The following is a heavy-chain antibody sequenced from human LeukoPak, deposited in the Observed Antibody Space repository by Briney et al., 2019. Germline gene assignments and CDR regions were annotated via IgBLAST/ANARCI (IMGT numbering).Heavy chain of an antibody. CDR2: ISGSGDST. CDR1: GFTFSSYA. CDR3: AKDRVCGSTSCYGIFDY. V-gene: IGHV3-23*01. D-gene: IGHD2-2*01. J-gene: IGHJ4*02. Sequence: PGGSLRLSCAASGFTFSSYAMNWVRQAPGEGLEWVSVISGSGDSTKYADSVKGRFTVSRDNSKNTLYLQMNSLRAEDTAVYYCAKDRVCGSTSCYGIFDYWGQGALVTVSS.